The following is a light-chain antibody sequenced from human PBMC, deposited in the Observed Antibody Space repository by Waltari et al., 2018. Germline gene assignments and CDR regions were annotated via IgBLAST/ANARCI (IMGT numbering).Light chain of an antibody. Sequence: ETVLTQSPVTLSLSPGEGATLSCKASQSVGSSLAWYQQKPGQAPRLLIYNASNRAAGIPARFSGSGSGTEFTLTISSLEPEDFAVYYCQQRSNWNTFGQGTKLEIK. CDR3: QQRSNWNT. CDR2: NAS. J-gene: IGKJ2*01. V-gene: IGKV3-11*01. CDR1: QSVGSS.